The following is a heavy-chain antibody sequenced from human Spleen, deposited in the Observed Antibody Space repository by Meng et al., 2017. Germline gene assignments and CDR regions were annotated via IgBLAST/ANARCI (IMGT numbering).Heavy chain of an antibody. Sequence: QVLLVGSGGGLVKPGGSLRPSCAVFGFTFSDYYMSWIRQAPGKGLEWVSYISSSGSTIYYADSVKGRFTISRDNAKNSLYLQMNSLRAEDTAVYYCARGYTYGYDGLDYWGQGTLVTVSS. D-gene: IGHD5-18*01. CDR2: ISSSGSTI. CDR3: ARGYTYGYDGLDY. CDR1: GFTFSDYY. J-gene: IGHJ4*02. V-gene: IGHV3-11*01.